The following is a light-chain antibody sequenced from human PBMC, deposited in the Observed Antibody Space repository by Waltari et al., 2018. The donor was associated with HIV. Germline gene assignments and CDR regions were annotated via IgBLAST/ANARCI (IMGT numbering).Light chain of an antibody. J-gene: IGKJ1*01. V-gene: IGKV1-39*01. CDR3: QQSYTIPRV. CDR2: EAS. Sequence: DIQMTQSPSSLSASVGDRVSITCRTSQSISSRLNWYQQKPGKAPTLLIYEASSLHSGVPSRFSGGGSGTAFILTIRSLQPEDFATYYCQQSYTIPRVFGQGTKVEI. CDR1: QSISSR.